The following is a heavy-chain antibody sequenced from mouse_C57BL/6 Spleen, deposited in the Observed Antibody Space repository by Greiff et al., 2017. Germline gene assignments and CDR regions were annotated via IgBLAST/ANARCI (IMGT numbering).Heavy chain of an antibody. V-gene: IGHV1-9*01. J-gene: IGHJ4*01. Sequence: QVQLQQSGAELMKPGASVKLSCKATGYTFTGYWIEWVKQRPGHGLEWIGEILPGSGSTNYNEKFKGKATFPADPSSNTAYMQLSSLTTEDSAIYYCARYDSNYDYYAMDYWGQGTSVTVSS. D-gene: IGHD2-5*01. CDR1: GYTFTGYW. CDR3: ARYDSNYDYYAMDY. CDR2: ILPGSGST.